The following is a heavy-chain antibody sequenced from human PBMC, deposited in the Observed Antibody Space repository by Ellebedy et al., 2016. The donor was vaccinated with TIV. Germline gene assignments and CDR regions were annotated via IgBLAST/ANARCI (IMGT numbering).Heavy chain of an antibody. CDR3: TRDLTNIMSGDY. CDR2: INPNSGGT. CDR1: GYTFTDSY. D-gene: IGHD5/OR15-5a*01. J-gene: IGHJ4*02. Sequence: AASVKVSRKTSGYTFTDSYIHWVRQAPGQGLEWMAWINPNSGGTNYAQKFQGRVTVTKDTSTSTAFLELSRLRSDDKAVYYCTRDLTNIMSGDYWGQGTLVTVSS. V-gene: IGHV1-2*02.